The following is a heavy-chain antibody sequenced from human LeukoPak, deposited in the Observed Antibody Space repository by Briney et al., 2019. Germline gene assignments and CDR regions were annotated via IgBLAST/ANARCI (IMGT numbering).Heavy chain of an antibody. Sequence: GGSLRLSCAASGFTFSSYAMSWVRQAPGKGLEWFSAISGRGGSTYYADSVKGRFTISRDNSKNTLYLQMNSLRAEDTGAYYCAKGYSSIVSGAFDIWGQGTMVTVSS. CDR2: ISGRGGST. J-gene: IGHJ3*02. CDR3: AKGYSSIVSGAFDI. V-gene: IGHV3-23*01. CDR1: GFTFSSYA. D-gene: IGHD6-13*01.